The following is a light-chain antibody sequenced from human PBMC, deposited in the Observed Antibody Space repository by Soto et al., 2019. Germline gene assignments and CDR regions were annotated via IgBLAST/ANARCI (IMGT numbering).Light chain of an antibody. CDR1: RSDVGGYNY. Sequence: QSALTQPASVSGSPGQSITISCTGTRSDVGGYNYVSWYQHHPGKAPKLMIYDVTNRPSGVSNRFSGSKSGNTACLTISGLQAEDEADYYCSSYTSIRILVFGGGTKLTVL. J-gene: IGLJ2*01. CDR3: SSYTSIRILV. V-gene: IGLV2-14*03. CDR2: DVT.